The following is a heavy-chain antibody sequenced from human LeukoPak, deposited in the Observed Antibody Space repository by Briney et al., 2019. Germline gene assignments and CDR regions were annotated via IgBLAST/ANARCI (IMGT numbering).Heavy chain of an antibody. V-gene: IGHV4-38-2*02. CDR3: ARAGDYYGSGSYLRYYYMDV. D-gene: IGHD3-10*01. J-gene: IGHJ6*03. CDR2: IYHSGST. Sequence: SETLSLTCTVSGYSISSGYYWGWIRQPPGKGLEWIGSIYHSGSTYYNPSLKSRVTISVDTSKNQFSLKLSSVTAADTAVYYCARAGDYYGSGSYLRYYYMDVWGKGTTVTVSS. CDR1: GYSISSGYY.